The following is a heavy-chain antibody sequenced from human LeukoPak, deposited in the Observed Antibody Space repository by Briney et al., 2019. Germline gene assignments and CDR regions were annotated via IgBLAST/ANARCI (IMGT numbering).Heavy chain of an antibody. D-gene: IGHD3-3*01. V-gene: IGHV3-7*01. Sequence: PGGSLRLSCAASGFTFSSYWMSWVRQAPGKGLEWVANIKQDGSEKYYVDSVKGRFTVSRDNAKNSLYLQMNSLRAEDTAVYYCAREPLMCYDFWSGYYNRGRSCYFDYWGQGTLVILSS. CDR3: AREPLMCYDFWSGYYNRGRSCYFDY. CDR1: GFTFSSYW. J-gene: IGHJ4*02. CDR2: IKQDGSEK.